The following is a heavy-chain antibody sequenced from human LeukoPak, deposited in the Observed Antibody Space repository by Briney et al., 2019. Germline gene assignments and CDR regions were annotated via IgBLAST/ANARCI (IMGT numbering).Heavy chain of an antibody. J-gene: IGHJ3*02. CDR3: AKDSGFAYSSSWYRVDAFDI. D-gene: IGHD6-13*01. CDR1: GFTFSNYG. Sequence: TGGSLRLSCAASGFTFSNYGMSWVRQAPGKGLEWVSAISGSGVTTYYADSVKGRFTISRDNSKNTLNLQMNSLRADDTAVYYCAKDSGFAYSSSWYRVDAFDIWGQGTMVTVSS. CDR2: ISGSGVTT. V-gene: IGHV3-23*01.